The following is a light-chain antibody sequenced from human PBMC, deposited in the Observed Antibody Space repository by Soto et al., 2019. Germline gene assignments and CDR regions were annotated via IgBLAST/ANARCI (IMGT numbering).Light chain of an antibody. CDR3: CSYAPSRSLL. J-gene: IGLJ2*01. CDR2: EGN. Sequence: QSALTQPASVSGSPGQSITISCTGTSSDVGTYNLVTWYQQHPGKAPKLIIYEGNKRPSGVSNRFSASKSGNTASLTISGLQDDDEADYYCCSYAPSRSLLFGGGTKVTAL. V-gene: IGLV2-23*01. CDR1: SSDVGTYNL.